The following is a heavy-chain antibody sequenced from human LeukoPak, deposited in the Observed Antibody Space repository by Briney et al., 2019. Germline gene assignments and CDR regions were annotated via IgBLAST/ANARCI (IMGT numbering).Heavy chain of an antibody. V-gene: IGHV1-46*01. CDR2: SNPSGGGT. J-gene: IGHJ4*02. CDR1: GYTFTSYY. D-gene: IGHD3-22*01. CDR3: ARKVYASNDYYYEYYLDY. Sequence: ASVKVSCKASGYTFTSYYMHWVRQAPGQGLEWVGISNPSGGGTTYAQKFQGRVTLTRDTSTSTVYMELSSLRSEDTAVYYCARKVYASNDYYYEYYLDYWGQGTLVTVSS.